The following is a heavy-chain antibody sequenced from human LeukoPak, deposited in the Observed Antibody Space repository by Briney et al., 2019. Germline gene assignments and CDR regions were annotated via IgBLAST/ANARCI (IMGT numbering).Heavy chain of an antibody. Sequence: PGGSLRLSCAASALTFSSYAMSWVRQAPGKGLEWVSAISGSGGSTYYADSVKGRFTISRDNSKNTLYLQMNSLRAEDTAVYYCAKDRGANDAFDIWGQGTMVTVSS. CDR1: ALTFSSYA. CDR2: ISGSGGST. V-gene: IGHV3-23*01. D-gene: IGHD1-26*01. J-gene: IGHJ3*02. CDR3: AKDRGANDAFDI.